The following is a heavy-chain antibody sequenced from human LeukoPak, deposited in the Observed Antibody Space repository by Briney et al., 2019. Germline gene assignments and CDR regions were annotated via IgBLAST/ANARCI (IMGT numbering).Heavy chain of an antibody. J-gene: IGHJ4*02. CDR3: ARVPDIVVVVAAPVDY. CDR2: IKQDGSEK. V-gene: IGHV3-7*01. Sequence: GGSLRLSCAASGFTFSSYWMSWVRQAPGKGLEWVANIKQDGSEKYYVDSVKGRFTISRDNAKNSLYLQMNSLRAEDTAVYYCARVPDIVVVVAAPVDYWGQGTPVTVSS. D-gene: IGHD2-15*01. CDR1: GFTFSSYW.